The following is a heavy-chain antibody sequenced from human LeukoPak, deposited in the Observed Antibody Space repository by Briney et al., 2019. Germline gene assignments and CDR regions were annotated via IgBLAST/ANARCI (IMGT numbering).Heavy chain of an antibody. CDR1: GGTFSSYA. Sequence: GASVKVSCKASGGTFSSYAISWVRQAPGQGLEWMGRIIPILGIANYAQKFQGRVTITADKSTNTAYMELSSLRSEDTAVYYCATTNTYYYDSSGTYYFDYWGQGTLVTVSS. CDR2: IIPILGIA. V-gene: IGHV1-69*04. J-gene: IGHJ4*02. CDR3: ATTNTYYYDSSGTYYFDY. D-gene: IGHD3-22*01.